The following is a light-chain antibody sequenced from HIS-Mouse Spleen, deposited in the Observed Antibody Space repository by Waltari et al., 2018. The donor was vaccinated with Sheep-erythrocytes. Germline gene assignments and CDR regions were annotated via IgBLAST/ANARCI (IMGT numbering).Light chain of an antibody. CDR3: QAWDSSTVV. CDR2: QDS. J-gene: IGLJ2*01. V-gene: IGLV3-1*01. Sequence: SYELTQPPSVSVSPGQTASITLPGDTLGDNYACWYQQKPGQSPVLVIYQDSKRPSGIPERFSGSNSGNTATLTISGTQAMDEADYYCQAWDSSTVVFGGGTKLTVL. CDR1: TLGDNY.